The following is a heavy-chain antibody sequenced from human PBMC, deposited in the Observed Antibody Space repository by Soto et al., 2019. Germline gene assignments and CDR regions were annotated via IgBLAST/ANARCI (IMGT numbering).Heavy chain of an antibody. D-gene: IGHD1-26*01. V-gene: IGHV1-2*02. CDR2: INPITGGT. CDR3: ARPAGGPDS. J-gene: IGHJ5*01. Sequence: GASVKVSCKASGYTFTGYFMHWVRQAPGQGLEWMGWINPITGGTNYAQKFQGRVAMTRDTSISTAYMELSSLRSDDTAVYYCARPAGGPDSWGQGTLVTVSS. CDR1: GYTFTGYF.